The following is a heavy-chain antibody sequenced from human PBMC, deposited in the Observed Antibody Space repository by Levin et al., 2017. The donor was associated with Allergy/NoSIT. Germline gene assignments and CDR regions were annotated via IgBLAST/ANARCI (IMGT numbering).Heavy chain of an antibody. CDR2: IYYSGST. Sequence: SETLYLTCTVSGGSVSSGDYSWSWIRQPPGKGLEWIGYIYYSGSTTYNPSLKSRLTISLDRSQNQVSLKLISVTAADTAVYYCAGDYGSGSYRFDYWGQGTLVTVSS. CDR3: AGDYGSGSYRFDY. CDR1: GGSVSSGDYS. D-gene: IGHD3-10*01. V-gene: IGHV4-30-2*01. J-gene: IGHJ4*02.